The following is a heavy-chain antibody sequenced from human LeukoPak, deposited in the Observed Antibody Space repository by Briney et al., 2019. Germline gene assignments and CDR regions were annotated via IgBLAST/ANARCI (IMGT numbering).Heavy chain of an antibody. CDR1: GYSFTSYW. CDR2: IYPGDSDT. D-gene: IGHD3-22*01. CDR3: ARLTDYYDSSGYPDY. J-gene: IGHJ4*02. V-gene: IGHV5-51*01. Sequence: GESLKISCKGSGYSFTSYWIGWVRQMPGRGLEWMGIIYPGDSDTTYSPSFQGQVTISADKSISTAYLQWSSLKASDTAMYYCARLTDYYDSSGYPDYWGQGTLVTVSS.